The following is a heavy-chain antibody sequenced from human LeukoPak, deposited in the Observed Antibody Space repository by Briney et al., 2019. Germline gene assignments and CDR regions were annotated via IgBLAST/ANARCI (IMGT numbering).Heavy chain of an antibody. CDR2: INPSGGST. Sequence: GASVKVSCKASGYTFTSYYMHWVRQAPGQGLEWMGIINPSGGSTSYAQKFQGRVTMTRDTSTSTVYTGLSSLRSEDTAVYYCARERRPIGSSFDPWGQGTLVIVSS. CDR1: GYTFTSYY. CDR3: ARERRPIGSSFDP. V-gene: IGHV1-46*01. D-gene: IGHD3-10*01. J-gene: IGHJ5*02.